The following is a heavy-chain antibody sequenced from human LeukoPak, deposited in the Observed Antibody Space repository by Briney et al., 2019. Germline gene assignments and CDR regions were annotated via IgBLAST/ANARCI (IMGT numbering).Heavy chain of an antibody. CDR2: IYHSGSS. D-gene: IGHD3-22*01. Sequence: SETLSLTCAVSGASLSSAGYSWSWIRQPPGKGLEWIGYIYHSGSSYYNPSLKSRVTISVDRSKNQFSLNLSSVTAADTAVYYCARGNYYNSSVWGGFDYWGQGTLVTVSS. CDR3: ARGNYYNSSVWGGFDY. CDR1: GASLSSAGYS. V-gene: IGHV4-30-2*01. J-gene: IGHJ4*02.